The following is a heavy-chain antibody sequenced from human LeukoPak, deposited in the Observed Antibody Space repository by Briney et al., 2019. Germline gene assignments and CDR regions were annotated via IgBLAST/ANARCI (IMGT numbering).Heavy chain of an antibody. Sequence: SVKVSCKASGGTFSSYAISWVRQAPGQGLEWMGGITPIFGTANYAQKFQGRVTITADESTSTAYMELSSLRSEDTAVYYCARAHYCGGDCYPWENYYYYMDVWGKGTTVTISS. CDR2: ITPIFGTA. CDR3: ARAHYCGGDCYPWENYYYYMDV. J-gene: IGHJ6*03. V-gene: IGHV1-69*13. CDR1: GGTFSSYA. D-gene: IGHD2-21*02.